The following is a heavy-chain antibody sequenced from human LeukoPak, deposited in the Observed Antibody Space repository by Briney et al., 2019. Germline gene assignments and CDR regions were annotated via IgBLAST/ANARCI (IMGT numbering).Heavy chain of an antibody. CDR2: INHSGST. CDR1: GGSLSGYY. CDR3: ARGERNYYGSGSYHLLLDY. D-gene: IGHD3-10*01. Sequence: SETLSLTCAVYGGSLSGYYWSWIRQPPGKGLEWIGEINHSGSTNYNPSLKSRVTISVDTSKNQFSLKLSSVTAADTAVYYCARGERNYYGSGSYHLLLDYWGQGTLATVSS. V-gene: IGHV4-34*01. J-gene: IGHJ4*02.